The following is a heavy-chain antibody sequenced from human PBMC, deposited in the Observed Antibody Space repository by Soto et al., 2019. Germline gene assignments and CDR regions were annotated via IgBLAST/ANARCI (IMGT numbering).Heavy chain of an antibody. D-gene: IGHD3-3*01. CDR1: GFTFSSYS. V-gene: IGHV3-21*01. Sequence: KAGGSLRLSCAASGFTFSSYSMNWVRQAPGKGLEWVSSISSSSSYIYYADSVKGRFTISRDNAKNSLYLQMNSLRAEDTAVYYCARDRVKGYYYGMDVWGQGTTVTVSS. CDR2: ISSSSSYI. J-gene: IGHJ6*02. CDR3: ARDRVKGYYYGMDV.